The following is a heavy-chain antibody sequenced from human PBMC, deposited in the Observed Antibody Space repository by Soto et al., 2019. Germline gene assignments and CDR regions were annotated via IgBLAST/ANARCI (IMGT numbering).Heavy chain of an antibody. CDR3: TRNAFYYNSSGYHDGFDI. D-gene: IGHD3-22*01. Sequence: ASVKVSCKASGGTFSSYAISWVRQAPGQGLEWMGWIIPKSGGTNYAQKFQGRVTMTRDKSIFTAYMELSRLRSDDTAVYYCTRNAFYYNSSGYHDGFDIWGQGTLVTVSS. CDR2: IIPKSGGT. CDR1: GGTFSSYA. J-gene: IGHJ3*02. V-gene: IGHV1-2*02.